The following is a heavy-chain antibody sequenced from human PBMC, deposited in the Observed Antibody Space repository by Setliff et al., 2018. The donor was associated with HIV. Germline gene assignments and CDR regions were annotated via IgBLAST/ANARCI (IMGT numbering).Heavy chain of an antibody. V-gene: IGHV4-39*02. CDR2: IYYTGFA. CDR3: TREGRGDPAMATTRIDY. J-gene: IGHJ4*02. CDR1: GDSISSGSYF. Sequence: SETLSLTCSVSGDSISSGSYFWGWIRQTPGKGLEWIGSIYYTGFAYYNPSLKSRVTISLDTSKTHFFLNLTSVTDADTAVYFCTREGRGDPAMATTRIDYWGQGKLVTSPQ. D-gene: IGHD1-1*01.